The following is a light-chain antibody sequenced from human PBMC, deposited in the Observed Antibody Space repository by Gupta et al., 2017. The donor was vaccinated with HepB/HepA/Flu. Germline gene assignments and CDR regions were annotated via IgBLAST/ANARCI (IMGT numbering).Light chain of an antibody. Sequence: ETVMTPTPATLSVSPGERATLSCRASQSISKNLAWYQQKPGQAPRLLIYAASTRATGVPARFSGSGSGTEFTLTITSLQSEDFAVYYCQQYNFWPPWTFGQGTKVEIK. CDR1: QSISKN. CDR3: QQYNFWPPWT. V-gene: IGKV3-15*01. CDR2: AAS. J-gene: IGKJ1*01.